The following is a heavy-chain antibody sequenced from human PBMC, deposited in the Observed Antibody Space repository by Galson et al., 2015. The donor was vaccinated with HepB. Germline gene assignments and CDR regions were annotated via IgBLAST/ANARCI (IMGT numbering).Heavy chain of an antibody. V-gene: IGHV1-69*02. CDR1: GGTFSSYT. CDR3: ARAPPFKYDSSGYYSDY. J-gene: IGHJ4*02. Sequence: SVKVSCKASGGTFSSYTISWVRQAPGQGLEWMGRIIPILGIANYAQKFQGRVTITADKSTSTAYMELSSLRSEDTAVYYCARAPPFKYDSSGYYSDYWGQGTLVTVSS. CDR2: IIPILGIA. D-gene: IGHD3-22*01.